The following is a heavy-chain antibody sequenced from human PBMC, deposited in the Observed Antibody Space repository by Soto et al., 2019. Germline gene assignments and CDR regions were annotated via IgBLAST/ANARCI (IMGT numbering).Heavy chain of an antibody. CDR1: GGTFSSYA. CDR3: ARSQGSSTSLELYYYYYYGMDV. CDR2: IIPISGTA. D-gene: IGHD2-2*01. J-gene: IGHJ6*02. Sequence: QVQLVQSGAEVKKPGSSVKVSCKASGGTFSSYAISWVRQAPGQGLEWMGGIIPISGTANYAQKFQGRVTITADESTSTAYMELSSLRSEDTAVYYCARSQGSSTSLELYYYYYYGMDVWGQGTTVTVSS. V-gene: IGHV1-69*01.